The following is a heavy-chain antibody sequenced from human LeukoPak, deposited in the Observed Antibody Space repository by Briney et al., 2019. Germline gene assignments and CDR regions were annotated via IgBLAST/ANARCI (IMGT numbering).Heavy chain of an antibody. V-gene: IGHV3-30*02. CDR1: GFTFSSYG. Sequence: GGSLRLSCAASGFTFSSYGMHWVRQAPGKGLEWVAFIRYDGSNKYYADSVKGRFTISRGNSKNTLYLQMNSLRAEDTAVYYCAKAFGGYSYQDFDYWGQGTLVTVSS. CDR3: AKAFGGYSYQDFDY. J-gene: IGHJ4*02. D-gene: IGHD5-18*01. CDR2: IRYDGSNK.